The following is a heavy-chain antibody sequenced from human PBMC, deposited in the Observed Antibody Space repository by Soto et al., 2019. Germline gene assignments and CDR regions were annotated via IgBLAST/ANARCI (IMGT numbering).Heavy chain of an antibody. D-gene: IGHD2-2*01. CDR3: VRRGYCSSTSCNPYYYYYLDV. Sequence: SETLSLSCAGYGVSFSGYYWSWIRQPPGKGLEWIGEINHSGSTNYNPSLKSRVTISVDTSKNQFSLKLSSVTAADTAVYYCVRRGYCSSTSCNPYYYYYLDVWGKGTTVTVSS. CDR2: INHSGST. J-gene: IGHJ6*03. CDR1: GVSFSGYY. V-gene: IGHV4-34*01.